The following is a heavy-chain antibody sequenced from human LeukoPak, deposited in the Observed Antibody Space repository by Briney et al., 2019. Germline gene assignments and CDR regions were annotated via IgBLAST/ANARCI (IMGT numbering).Heavy chain of an antibody. Sequence: GASVKVSCKASGYTFTSFGIAWVRQAPGQGPEWVGWISTSSDQRRYAHMLQDRVTMTTDTSTSTAYMELRSLRSDDAGVYYCARDTNWQRDYWGQGTLVTVSS. CDR3: ARDTNWQRDY. D-gene: IGHD6-25*01. CDR1: GYTFTSFG. CDR2: ISTSSDQR. V-gene: IGHV1-18*01. J-gene: IGHJ4*02.